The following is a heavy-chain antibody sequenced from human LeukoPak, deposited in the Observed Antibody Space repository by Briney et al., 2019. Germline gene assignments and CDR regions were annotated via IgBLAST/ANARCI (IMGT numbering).Heavy chain of an antibody. CDR3: ARRGWQWLIDY. V-gene: IGHV4-59*01. Sequence: PSETLSLTCTVSGDSISTYYWSWIRQPPGKGLEWIGYIYYRVTSDYNPSLKSRVTISVDTSKNQFSLKLRSVTAADTAVYYCARRGWQWLIDYWGQGTLVTVSS. J-gene: IGHJ4*02. CDR2: IYYRVTS. CDR1: GDSISTYY. D-gene: IGHD6-19*01.